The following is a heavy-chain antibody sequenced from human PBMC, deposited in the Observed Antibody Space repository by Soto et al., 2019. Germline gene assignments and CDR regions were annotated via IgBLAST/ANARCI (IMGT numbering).Heavy chain of an antibody. Sequence: SETLSLTCIVSGGTISGYYWTWIRQPAGKGLEWIGRIYNSGNTKYNPSLQSRVTMSLDTSNNQFSLRLTSVTAADTAVYYCARGQRFSDWFDPWGQGTLVTVSS. CDR1: GGTISGYY. CDR2: IYNSGNT. J-gene: IGHJ5*02. D-gene: IGHD3-3*01. V-gene: IGHV4-4*07. CDR3: ARGQRFSDWFDP.